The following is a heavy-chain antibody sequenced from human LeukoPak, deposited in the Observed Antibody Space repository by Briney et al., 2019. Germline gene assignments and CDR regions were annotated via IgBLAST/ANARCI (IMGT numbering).Heavy chain of an antibody. V-gene: IGHV3-23*01. Sequence: GGSLRLSCAASTFTFSCYAMAWVRQAPGEGLEWVSAISPTGASTYYADSVKGRFTISRDNSKNTLSLEMNSLRAEDTAVYYCAKRMIRGVIHDAFDLWGQGTMVTVSS. D-gene: IGHD3-10*01. CDR3: AKRMIRGVIHDAFDL. CDR1: TFTFSCYA. CDR2: ISPTGAST. J-gene: IGHJ3*01.